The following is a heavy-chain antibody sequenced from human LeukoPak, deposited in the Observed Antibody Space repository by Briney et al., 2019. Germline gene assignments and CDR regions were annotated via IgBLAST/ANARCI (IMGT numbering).Heavy chain of an antibody. CDR3: ARLKYYDFWSGYSYYYHYMDV. CDR2: IYYSGST. J-gene: IGHJ6*03. V-gene: IGHV4-39*01. D-gene: IGHD3-3*01. CDR1: GGSISSSSYY. Sequence: SETLSLTCTVSGGSISSSSYYWGWIRQPPGKGLEWIGSIYYSGSTYYNPSLKSRVTISVDTSKNQFSLKLSSVTAADTAVYYCARLKYYDFWSGYSYYYHYMDVWGKGTTVTVSS.